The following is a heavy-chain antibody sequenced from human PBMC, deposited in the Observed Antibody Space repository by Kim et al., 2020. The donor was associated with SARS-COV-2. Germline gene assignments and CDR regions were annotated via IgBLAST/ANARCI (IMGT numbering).Heavy chain of an antibody. J-gene: IGHJ6*02. CDR1: GGSFSGYY. CDR2: IHQSGNI. CDR3: ARGRAGVVPAPILGIGSHYDYIIMDV. V-gene: IGHV4-34*01. D-gene: IGHD2-2*01. Sequence: SETLSLTCAVYGGSFSGYYWSWIRQPPGNGLEWVGKIHQSGNINYNPSLKSRVTMSIDTSKNQFSLRMTSVTAADTGFYYCARGRAGVVPAPILGIGSHYDYIIMDVWGHGAPVTVSS.